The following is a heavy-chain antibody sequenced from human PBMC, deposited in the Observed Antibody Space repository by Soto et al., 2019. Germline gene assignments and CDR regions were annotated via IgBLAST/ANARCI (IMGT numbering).Heavy chain of an antibody. CDR3: AREDMSGTYYFDY. D-gene: IGHD1-26*01. CDR1: GAPVSSETHF. CDR2: MYYSGIT. Sequence: QVQLQESGPGLVKPSETLSLTCTVSGAPVSSETHFWTWIRQPPVKGLEWIGYMYYSGITNSNPALKSRVTLSVDRSRNQFSLSLNSVTAADTAVYYCAREDMSGTYYFDYWGPGIQVTVSS. J-gene: IGHJ4*02. V-gene: IGHV4-61*01.